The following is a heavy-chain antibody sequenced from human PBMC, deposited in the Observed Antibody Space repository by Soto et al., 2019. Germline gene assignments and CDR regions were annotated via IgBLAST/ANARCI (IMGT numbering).Heavy chain of an antibody. Sequence: QVQLQESGPGLVKPSETLSLTCTVSGGSISSYYWSWIRQPPGKGLEWIGYIYYSGSTNYNPSLKSRVTNTVDTSKNKFSLKLSSVTAADTAVYYCAREGYSSSWYAGGAFDIWGQGTMVTVSS. V-gene: IGHV4-59*01. D-gene: IGHD6-13*01. CDR2: IYYSGST. CDR3: AREGYSSSWYAGGAFDI. J-gene: IGHJ3*02. CDR1: GGSISSYY.